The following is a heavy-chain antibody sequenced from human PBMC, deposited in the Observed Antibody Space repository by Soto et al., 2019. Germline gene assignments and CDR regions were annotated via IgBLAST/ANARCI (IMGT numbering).Heavy chain of an antibody. V-gene: IGHV3-15*07. Sequence: EVQLVESGGGLVKPGGSLRLSCAASGFTFSNAWMNWVRQAPGKGLEWVGRIKSKTDGGTTDYAAPVKGRFTISRDDSKNTLYLQMNSLETEDTAVYYCTTGSVLTYYYDSSADYWGQGTLVTVSS. J-gene: IGHJ4*02. CDR1: GFTFSNAW. D-gene: IGHD3-22*01. CDR3: TTGSVLTYYYDSSADY. CDR2: IKSKTDGGTT.